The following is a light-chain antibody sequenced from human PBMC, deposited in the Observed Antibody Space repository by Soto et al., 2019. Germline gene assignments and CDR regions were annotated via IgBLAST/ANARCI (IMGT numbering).Light chain of an antibody. CDR3: CSYAGSSTFLYV. CDR1: SSDVGSYNL. V-gene: IGLV2-23*02. Sequence: QSDLTQPASVSGSPGQSITISFTGTSSDVGSYNLVSWYQQHPGKAPKLMIYEVSKRPSGVSNRFSGSKSGNTASLTISGLQAEDEADYYCCSYAGSSTFLYVFGTGTKVTVL. CDR2: EVS. J-gene: IGLJ1*01.